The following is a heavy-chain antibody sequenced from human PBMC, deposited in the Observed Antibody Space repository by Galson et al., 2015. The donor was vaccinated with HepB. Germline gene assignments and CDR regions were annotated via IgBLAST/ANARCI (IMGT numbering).Heavy chain of an antibody. CDR2: INPNTGVT. Sequence: SVKVSCKASGYTFTDYLIHWVRQAPGQGLVWMGRINPNTGVTNLAQKFQGRVTMTRDTAISTAYMELSRLTSDDMAVYYCARDLDFWSGYHGYWGQGAVVTVTS. D-gene: IGHD3-3*01. V-gene: IGHV1-2*06. CDR3: ARDLDFWSGYHGY. J-gene: IGHJ4*02. CDR1: GYTFTDYL.